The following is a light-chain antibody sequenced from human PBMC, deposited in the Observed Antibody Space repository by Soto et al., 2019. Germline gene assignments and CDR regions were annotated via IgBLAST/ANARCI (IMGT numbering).Light chain of an antibody. CDR3: AAWDDSLNGPVV. CDR1: SSNIGSNT. CDR2: SNN. Sequence: QSVLTQPTSASGTPGQRVTISCSGSSSNIGSNTVNWYQQLPGTAPKLLIYSNNQRPSGVPDRFSGSKSGTSASLAISGLQFEDEADYYCAAWDDSLNGPVVFGGGTKVTVL. J-gene: IGLJ2*01. V-gene: IGLV1-44*01.